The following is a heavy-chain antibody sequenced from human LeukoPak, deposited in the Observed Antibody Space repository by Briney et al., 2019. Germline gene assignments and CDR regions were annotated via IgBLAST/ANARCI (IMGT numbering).Heavy chain of an antibody. V-gene: IGHV3-74*01. CDR2: INSDGSWT. CDR1: GNYW. J-gene: IGHJ4*02. Sequence: ESGGSLRLSCAASGNYWMHWVRQVPGKGLVWVSHINSDGSWTSYADSVKGRFTISKDNAKNTVYLQMNSLRAEDTAVYYCVSFCETYWGRGTLVTVSS. CDR3: VSFCETY. D-gene: IGHD2/OR15-2a*01.